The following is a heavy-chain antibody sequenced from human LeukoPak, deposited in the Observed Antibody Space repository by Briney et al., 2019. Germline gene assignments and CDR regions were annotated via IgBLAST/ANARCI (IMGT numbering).Heavy chain of an antibody. D-gene: IGHD3-9*01. CDR3: ARVLRASYYDILTGPSNWFDP. Sequence: SVKVSCKASGYTFTSYYMHWVRQAPGQGLEWMGRIIPILGIANYAQKFQGRVTITADKSTSTAYMELSSLRSEDTAVYYCARVLRASYYDILTGPSNWFDPWGQGTLVTVSS. V-gene: IGHV1-69*04. CDR2: IIPILGIA. J-gene: IGHJ5*02. CDR1: GYTFTSYY.